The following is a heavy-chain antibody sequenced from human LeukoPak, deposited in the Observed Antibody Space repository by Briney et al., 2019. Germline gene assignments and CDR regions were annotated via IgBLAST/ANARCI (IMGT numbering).Heavy chain of an antibody. CDR2: IIPIFGTA. CDR1: GYTFSSYA. CDR3: ARGHRLSPHSYYLGY. Sequence: ASVKVSCKASGYTFSSYAISWVRQAPGQGLEWMGGIIPIFGTANYAQKFQGRVTITRNTSISTAYMELSSLRSEDTAVYYCARGHRLSPHSYYLGYWGQGTLVTVSS. J-gene: IGHJ4*02. V-gene: IGHV1-69*05. D-gene: IGHD2-2*01.